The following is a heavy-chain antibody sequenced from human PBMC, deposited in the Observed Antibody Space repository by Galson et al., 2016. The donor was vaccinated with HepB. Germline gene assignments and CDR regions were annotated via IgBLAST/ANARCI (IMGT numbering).Heavy chain of an antibody. CDR3: AGTPRCCRGDGCDGFDI. Sequence: PALVKPTQTLTLTCTFSGFSLRTNGMCVSWIRQPPGKALEWLARIDWDNNEYRSPSLRTRLTISKDTSKNQVVLTMTNLDPEDTATYYCAGTPRCCRGDGCDGFDIWGQGTMVTVSS. CDR1: GFSLRTNGMC. CDR2: IDWDNNE. V-gene: IGHV2-70*11. D-gene: IGHD2-15*01. J-gene: IGHJ3*02.